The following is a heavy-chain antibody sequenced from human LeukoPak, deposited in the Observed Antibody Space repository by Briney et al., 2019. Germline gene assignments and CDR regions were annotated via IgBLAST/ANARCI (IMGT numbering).Heavy chain of an antibody. D-gene: IGHD3-10*01. V-gene: IGHV3-23*01. Sequence: GGTLRLSCAASGFTFSRYGMSWVRQAPGKGLECVSSISGSGGSTYYADSVKGRFTISRDNSKNTLYLQMNSLRAEDTAVYYCAKGPKPVAISMVRGVRSFYNYMDVWGKGTTVTISS. CDR3: AKGPKPVAISMVRGVRSFYNYMDV. J-gene: IGHJ6*03. CDR1: GFTFSRYG. CDR2: ISGSGGST.